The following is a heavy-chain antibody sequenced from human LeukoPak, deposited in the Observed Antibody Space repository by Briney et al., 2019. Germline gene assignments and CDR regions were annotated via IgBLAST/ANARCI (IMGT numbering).Heavy chain of an antibody. CDR2: IYSGGTT. J-gene: IGHJ3*01. CDR1: GFTVSSDY. Sequence: GGSLRLSCAASGFTVSSDYMSWVRQAPGKGLEWVSVIYSGGTTYYADSVKGRFTISRDNSKNMLFLQMNSLRAEDTAVYYCARVSSQYYYDSSGYPAVRLRAFDFWGQGTMVTVSS. V-gene: IGHV3-66*01. D-gene: IGHD3-22*01. CDR3: ARVSSQYYYDSSGYPAVRLRAFDF.